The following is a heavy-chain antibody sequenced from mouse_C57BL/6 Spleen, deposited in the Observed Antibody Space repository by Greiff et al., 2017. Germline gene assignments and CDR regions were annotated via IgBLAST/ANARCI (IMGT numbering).Heavy chain of an antibody. V-gene: IGHV1-42*01. CDR2: INPSTGGT. J-gene: IGHJ4*01. CDR3: ARRDYYYGSSYAMDY. D-gene: IGHD1-1*01. CDR1: GYSFTGYY. Sequence: VQLKESGPELVKPGASVKISCKASGYSFTGYYMNWVKQSPEKSLEWIGEINPSTGGTTYNQKFKAKATLTVDKSSSTAYMQLKSLTSEDSAVYYGARRDYYYGSSYAMDYWGQGTSVTVSS.